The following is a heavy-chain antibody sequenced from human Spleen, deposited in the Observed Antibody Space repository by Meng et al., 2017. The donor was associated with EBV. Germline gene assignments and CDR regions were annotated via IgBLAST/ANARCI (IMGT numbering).Heavy chain of an antibody. Sequence: QVELCQAGAEVKKPGASVKVSCKASGYTFTSYGITWVRQAPGQGLEWMGWISAYNGNTNYAQKLQGRVTMTTDTYTSTAYMELRSLRSDDTAVYYCARRGKYYDSSGYYYFEYWGQGTLVTVSS. CDR1: GYTFTSYG. J-gene: IGHJ4*02. CDR3: ARRGKYYDSSGYYYFEY. V-gene: IGHV1-18*01. CDR2: ISAYNGNT. D-gene: IGHD3-22*01.